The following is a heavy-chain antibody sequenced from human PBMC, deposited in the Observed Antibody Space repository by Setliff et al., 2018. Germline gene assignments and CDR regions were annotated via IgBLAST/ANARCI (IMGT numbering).Heavy chain of an antibody. D-gene: IGHD4-17*01. Sequence: ASVKVSCKTSGFTFTTFYIHWVRQAPGQGLEGMMMINPNGDRTTYAQKFQGRVTMTTDTSTSTAYMELRSLGSDDTAVYYCARDSPTVVTHLRVFDIWGQGTRVTVSS. J-gene: IGHJ3*02. CDR1: GFTFTTFY. CDR3: ARDSPTVVTHLRVFDI. V-gene: IGHV1-46*01. CDR2: INPNGDRT.